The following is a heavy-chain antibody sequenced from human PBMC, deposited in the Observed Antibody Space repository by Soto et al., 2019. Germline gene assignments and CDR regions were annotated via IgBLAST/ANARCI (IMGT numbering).Heavy chain of an antibody. V-gene: IGHV4-34*01. Sequence: LSLTCAVYGGSFTGNYRSWIRQPPGKGLEWIGEVNDSGSTNFNPSLKSRVTISVDTSKKQFTLKLTSVTAADTAVYYCATDSATSYFGMDVWGHGTTVTVSS. J-gene: IGHJ6*02. CDR1: GGSFTGNY. D-gene: IGHD1-26*01. CDR2: VNDSGST. CDR3: ATDSATSYFGMDV.